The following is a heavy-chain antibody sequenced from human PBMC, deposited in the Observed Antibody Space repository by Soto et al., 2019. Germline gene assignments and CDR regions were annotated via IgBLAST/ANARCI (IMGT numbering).Heavy chain of an antibody. CDR2: TNHSGST. V-gene: IGHV4-34*01. CDR1: GGSFSGYY. Sequence: SETLSLTCAVYGGSFSGYYWSWIRQPPGKGLEWIGETNHSGSTNYNPSLKSRVTISVDTSKNQFSLKLSSVTAADTAVYYCARPLTGGGMDVWGQGTTVTVSS. CDR3: ARPLTGGGMDV. J-gene: IGHJ6*02.